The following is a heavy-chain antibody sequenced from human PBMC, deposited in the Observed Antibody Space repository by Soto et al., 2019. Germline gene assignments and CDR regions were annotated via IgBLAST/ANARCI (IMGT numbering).Heavy chain of an antibody. CDR2: IYDNGNT. D-gene: IGHD3-3*01. V-gene: IGHV4-30-2*01. Sequence: QLQLQESGSGLVKPSQTLSLMCDVSGGSITRGGYSWSWIRQLPGKVLEWLGYIYDNGNTYYNASLKSRVNISVDRSKNQFSLNLTSVTAADTAVYYCARWSPLYGMDVWGQGATVTVSS. CDR1: GGSITRGGYS. J-gene: IGHJ6*02. CDR3: ARWSPLYGMDV.